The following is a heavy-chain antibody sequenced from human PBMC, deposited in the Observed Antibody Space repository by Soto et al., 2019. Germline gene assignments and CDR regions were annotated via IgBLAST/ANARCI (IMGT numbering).Heavy chain of an antibody. Sequence: QVPLVQSGAEVKKPGASVKVSCKASGYTFTSYGISWVRQAPGQGLEWMGWISAYNGNTNYAQKLQGRVTMTTDTSTSTAYMELRSLRSDDTAVYYCARDIRGATVTIVGDYWGQGTLVTVSS. CDR3: ARDIRGATVTIVGDY. CDR1: GYTFTSYG. J-gene: IGHJ4*02. V-gene: IGHV1-18*01. CDR2: ISAYNGNT. D-gene: IGHD4-17*01.